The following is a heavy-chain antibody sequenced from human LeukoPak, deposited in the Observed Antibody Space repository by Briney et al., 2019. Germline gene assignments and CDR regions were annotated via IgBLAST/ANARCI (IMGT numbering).Heavy chain of an antibody. D-gene: IGHD2-21*01. CDR3: AXNPKNNVYSEGSFDY. CDR2: IRNDGSHE. V-gene: IGHV3-30*02. Sequence: GGYLRLSCTASGFTFNIFGMYWVRQAPGKGLEWVAFIRNDGSHEKYGDSVKGRFTISRDNSKNTLYLLMNSLRGEDTAIKYCAXNPKNNVYSEGSFDYWAQETL. J-gene: IGHJ4*02. CDR1: GFTFNIFG.